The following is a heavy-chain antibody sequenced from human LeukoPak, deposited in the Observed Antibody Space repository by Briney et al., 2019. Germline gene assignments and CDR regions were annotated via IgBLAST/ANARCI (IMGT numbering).Heavy chain of an antibody. CDR1: GFTFSSYW. D-gene: IGHD3-22*01. CDR3: ARSPPPVVVTYFDY. Sequence: PGGSLRLSCAASGFTFSSYWMSWVRQAPGKGLEWVANIKQDGSEKYYVDSVKGRFTISRDNAKNSLYLQMNSLRAEDTAVYYCARSPPPVVVTYFDYWGQGTLVTVSS. V-gene: IGHV3-7*01. J-gene: IGHJ4*02. CDR2: IKQDGSEK.